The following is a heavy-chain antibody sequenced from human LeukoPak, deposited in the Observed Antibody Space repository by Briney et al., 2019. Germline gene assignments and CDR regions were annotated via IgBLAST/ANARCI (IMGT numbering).Heavy chain of an antibody. CDR3: ARDRDGDYYDSSGYYYFDY. CDR2: IYYSGST. CDR1: GGSITSGDYY. D-gene: IGHD3-22*01. V-gene: IGHV4-39*07. Sequence: NPSETLSLTCTVSGGSITSGDYYWSWIRQPPGKGLEWIGSIYYSGSTYYNPSLKSRVTISVDTSKNQFSLKLSSVTAADTAVYYCARDRDGDYYDSSGYYYFDYWGQGTLVTVSS. J-gene: IGHJ4*02.